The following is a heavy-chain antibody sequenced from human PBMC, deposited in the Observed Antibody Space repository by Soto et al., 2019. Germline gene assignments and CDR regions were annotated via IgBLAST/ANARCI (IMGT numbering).Heavy chain of an antibody. V-gene: IGHV1-2*04. CDR2: INPNSGDT. J-gene: IGHJ6*02. CDR3: ARGTRIAARMISVLGMDV. Sequence: ASVKVSCKASGYTFTGYYMHWVRQAPGQGLEWMGWINPNSGDTNYAQKFQGWVTMTRDTSISTAYMELSRLRSDDTAVYYCARGTRIAARMISVLGMDVWGQGTTVTVSS. CDR1: GYTFTGYY. D-gene: IGHD6-6*01.